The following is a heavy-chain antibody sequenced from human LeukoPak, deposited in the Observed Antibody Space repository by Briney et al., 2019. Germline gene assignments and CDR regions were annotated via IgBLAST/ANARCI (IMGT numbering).Heavy chain of an antibody. D-gene: IGHD5-12*01. J-gene: IGHJ6*03. CDR2: ISYDGSNK. CDR1: GFTFSSYA. V-gene: IGHV3-30*04. Sequence: GGSLRLSCAASGFTFSSYAMHRVRQAPGKGLEWVAVISYDGSNKYYADSVKGRFTISRDNSKNTLYLQMNSLRAEDTAVYYCARGGGYDYYYYYYMDVWGKGTTVTVSS. CDR3: ARGGGYDYYYYYYMDV.